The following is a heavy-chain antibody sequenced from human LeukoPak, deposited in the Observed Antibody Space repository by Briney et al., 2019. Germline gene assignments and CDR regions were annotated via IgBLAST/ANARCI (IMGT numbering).Heavy chain of an antibody. CDR2: IYYSGST. J-gene: IGHJ5*02. CDR3: ARGGRHTGSFGH. D-gene: IGHD3-10*01. CDR1: GGSISSYY. Sequence: PSETLSPTCTVSGGSISSYYWSWIRQPPGKGLEWIGYIYYSGSTNYNPSLKSRVTISVDTSKDQFSLKLSSVTAADTAVYYCARGGRHTGSFGHWGQGTLVTVSS. V-gene: IGHV4-59*12.